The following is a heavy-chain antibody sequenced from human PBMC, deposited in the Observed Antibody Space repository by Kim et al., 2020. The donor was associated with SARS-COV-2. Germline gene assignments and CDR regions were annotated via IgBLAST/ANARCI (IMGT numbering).Heavy chain of an antibody. Sequence: SETLSLTRTVSGGSINSYYWSWIRQSPGKTLEWIGYSHYTGSPNYNPSLQSRVTILVDTSNNQFSLKLSSVTAADTAVYYCASRTGEMATFYYWGQGILVTVSS. J-gene: IGHJ4*02. V-gene: IGHV4-59*01. CDR3: ASRTGEMATFYY. CDR1: GGSINSYY. CDR2: SHYTGSP. D-gene: IGHD5-12*01.